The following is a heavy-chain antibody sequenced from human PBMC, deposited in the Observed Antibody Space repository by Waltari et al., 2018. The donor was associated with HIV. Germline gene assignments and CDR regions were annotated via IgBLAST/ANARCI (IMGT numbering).Heavy chain of an antibody. V-gene: IGHV4-59*02. CDR2: ISYSGST. CDR1: SDDVKHDY. CDR3: ARGRRWLQFHGHYYFDY. D-gene: IGHD3-10*01. Sequence: QVQLQESVPGLVKPSEYLFLTCNVSSDDVKHDYWNWIRQPPGKELEWIGYISYSGSTKYGPLKSRVTLSMVSSKNQFSLKLRSVTAADTAVYFCARGRRWLQFHGHYYFDYWGQGTLVTVSS. J-gene: IGHJ4*02.